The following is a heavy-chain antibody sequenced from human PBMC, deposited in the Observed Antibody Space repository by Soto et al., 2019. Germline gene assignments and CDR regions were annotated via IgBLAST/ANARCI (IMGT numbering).Heavy chain of an antibody. D-gene: IGHD3-3*01. J-gene: IGHJ4*02. CDR1: GGSISSSSYY. CDR2: IYYSGST. V-gene: IGHV4-39*01. Sequence: PSETLSLTCTVSGGSISSSSYYWGWIRQPPGKGLEWIGSIYYSGSTYYNPSLKSRVTISVDTSKNQFSLKLSSVTAADTALYYCARHGDFWSGYYTSYYFDYWGQGTLVTVSS. CDR3: ARHGDFWSGYYTSYYFDY.